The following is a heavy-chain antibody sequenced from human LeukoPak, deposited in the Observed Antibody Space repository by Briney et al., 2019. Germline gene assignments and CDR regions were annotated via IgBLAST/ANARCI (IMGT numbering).Heavy chain of an antibody. CDR1: GFTFSSYS. Sequence: GSLRLSCAASGFTFSSYSMNWVRQAPGKGLEWVSYISSSSSTIYYADSVKGRFTISRDNAKNSLYLQMNSLRAEDTAVYYCARDRGCSGGSCYPNWFDPWGQGTLVTVSS. CDR2: ISSSSSTI. V-gene: IGHV3-48*04. CDR3: ARDRGCSGGSCYPNWFDP. D-gene: IGHD2-15*01. J-gene: IGHJ5*02.